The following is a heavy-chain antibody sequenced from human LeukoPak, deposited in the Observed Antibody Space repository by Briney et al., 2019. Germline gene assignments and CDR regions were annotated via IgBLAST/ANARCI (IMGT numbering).Heavy chain of an antibody. J-gene: IGHJ4*02. CDR1: GFTFSSFG. CDR2: ISYDGSNK. Sequence: GGSLRLSCAASGFTFSSFGMHWVRQAPGKGLEWVAVISYDGSNKYYADSVKGRFTISRDNSKNTLYLQMNSLRAEDTAVYYCAKLRYYYDSSGYFDYWGQGTLVTVSS. CDR3: AKLRYYYDSSGYFDY. D-gene: IGHD3-22*01. V-gene: IGHV3-30*18.